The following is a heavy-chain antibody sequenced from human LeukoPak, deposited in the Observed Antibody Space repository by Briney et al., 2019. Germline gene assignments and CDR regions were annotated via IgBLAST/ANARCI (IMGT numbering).Heavy chain of an antibody. CDR2: ITLSGCST. CDR3: AKRGNPAVGHHYLDV. J-gene: IGHJ6*03. V-gene: IGHV3-23*01. D-gene: IGHD2-2*01. Sequence: GSLRLSCAASGFTFSYYDMSWVRQAPGKGLEWVAFITLSGCSTFYADSVKGQFTISRDNSKNTLYLQMSSLSAGDTAVYYCAKRGNPAVGHHYLDVWGKGTTVSVSS. CDR1: GFTFSYYD.